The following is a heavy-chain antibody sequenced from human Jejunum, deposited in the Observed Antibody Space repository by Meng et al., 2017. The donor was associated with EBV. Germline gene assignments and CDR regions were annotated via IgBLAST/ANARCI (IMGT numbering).Heavy chain of an antibody. Sequence: QVQLVQSWSELKQPGASVKVSCKASGYTFTSSGINWVRQAPGQGLEWMGWINTNTGYPTYAQDFTGRFVFSLDTSVSTAYLQITSLSTEDNAVYYCARVRPGGGWFDPWGQGTLVTVSS. V-gene: IGHV7-4-1*02. CDR3: ARVRPGGGWFDP. CDR1: GYTFTSSG. J-gene: IGHJ5*02. CDR2: INTNTGYP. D-gene: IGHD2-8*02.